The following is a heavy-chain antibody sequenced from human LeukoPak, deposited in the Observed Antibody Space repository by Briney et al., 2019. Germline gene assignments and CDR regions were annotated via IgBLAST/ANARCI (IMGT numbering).Heavy chain of an antibody. J-gene: IGHJ4*02. V-gene: IGHV5-51*01. CDR1: GYTFASYW. CDR3: ARIGYYDSSGGHFDY. Sequence: GESLKISCKGSGYTFASYWIGWVRQMPGKGLEWMGGIYPGDSDTRYSPSFQGQVTISADKSISTAYLQWSSLKASDTAMYYCARIGYYDSSGGHFDYWGQGTLVTVSS. CDR2: IYPGDSDT. D-gene: IGHD3-22*01.